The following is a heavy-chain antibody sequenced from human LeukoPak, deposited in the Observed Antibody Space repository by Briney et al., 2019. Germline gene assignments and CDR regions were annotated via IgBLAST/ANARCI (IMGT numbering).Heavy chain of an antibody. CDR2: IKEDGSED. Sequence: GGSLRLSCAASGFTFSRAWMSWVRQAPGKGLEWVANIKEDGSEDYYADSVKGRFAISKDNAKNSLYLQMNSLRAEDTAMYYCARDADGYEDWGQGTLVIVST. D-gene: IGHD5-24*01. V-gene: IGHV3-7*01. J-gene: IGHJ4*02. CDR1: GFTFSRAW. CDR3: ARDADGYED.